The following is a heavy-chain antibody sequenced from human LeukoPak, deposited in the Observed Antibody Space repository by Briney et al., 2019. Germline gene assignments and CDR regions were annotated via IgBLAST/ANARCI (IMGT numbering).Heavy chain of an antibody. J-gene: IGHJ4*02. V-gene: IGHV3-30-3*01. CDR2: ISYDGSNK. Sequence: GGSLRLSCAASGFTFSSYAMHWVRQAPGKGLEWVAVISYDGSNKYYADSVKGRFTISRDNSKNTLYLQMNSLRAEDTAAYYCASAGTAARFDYWGQGTLVTVSS. CDR1: GFTFSSYA. CDR3: ASAGTAARFDY. D-gene: IGHD6-6*01.